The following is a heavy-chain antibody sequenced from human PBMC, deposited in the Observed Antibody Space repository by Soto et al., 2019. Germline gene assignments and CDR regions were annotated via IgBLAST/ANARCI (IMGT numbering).Heavy chain of an antibody. CDR1: GGSISSYY. J-gene: IGHJ4*02. V-gene: IGHV4-59*08. CDR3: ARARSGSYYSGFDY. Sequence: SETLSLTCTVSGGSISSYYWSWIRQPPGKGLEWIGYIYYSGSTNYNPSLKSRVTISVDTSKNQFSLKLSSVTAADTAVYYCARARSGSYYSGFDYWGQGTLVTVSS. CDR2: IYYSGST. D-gene: IGHD1-26*01.